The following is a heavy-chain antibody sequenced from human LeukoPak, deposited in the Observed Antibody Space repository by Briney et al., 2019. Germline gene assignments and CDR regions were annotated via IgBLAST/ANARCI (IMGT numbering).Heavy chain of an antibody. J-gene: IGHJ4*02. D-gene: IGHD3-10*01. CDR3: ARSGSGSYYFDY. CDR2: IIPIFGTA. Sequence: ASVKVSCKASGGTFSSYAISGVRQAPGQGLEWMGGIIPIFGTANYAQKFQGRVTITTDESTSTAYMELSSLRSEDTAVYYCARSGSGSYYFDYWGQGTLVTVSS. V-gene: IGHV1-69*05. CDR1: GGTFSSYA.